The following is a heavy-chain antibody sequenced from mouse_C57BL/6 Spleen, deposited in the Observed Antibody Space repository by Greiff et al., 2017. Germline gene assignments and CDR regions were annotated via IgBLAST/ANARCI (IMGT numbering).Heavy chain of an antibody. J-gene: IGHJ1*03. Sequence: EVQLQQSGPELVKPGDSVKISCKASGYSFTGYFMNWVMQSHGKSLEWIGRMNPYNGDTFYNQKFKGKATLTVDKSSSTAHMELRSLTSEDSAVYYCARDPYGSSWNWYFDVWGTGTTVTVSS. D-gene: IGHD1-1*01. V-gene: IGHV1-20*01. CDR1: GYSFTGYF. CDR2: MNPYNGDT. CDR3: ARDPYGSSWNWYFDV.